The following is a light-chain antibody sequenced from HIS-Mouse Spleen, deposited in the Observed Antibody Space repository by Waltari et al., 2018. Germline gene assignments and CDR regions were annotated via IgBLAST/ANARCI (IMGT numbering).Light chain of an antibody. CDR3: QQYNNWWT. CDR1: QSVSSN. J-gene: IGKJ1*01. CDR2: GAS. V-gene: IGKV3-15*01. Sequence: EIVMTRSPATLSVSPGERATLACRASQSVSSNLAWYQQKPGQAPRLLIYGASTRATVIPARFSGSGSGTEFTLTISSMQSEDFAVYYCQQYNNWWTFGQGTKVEIK.